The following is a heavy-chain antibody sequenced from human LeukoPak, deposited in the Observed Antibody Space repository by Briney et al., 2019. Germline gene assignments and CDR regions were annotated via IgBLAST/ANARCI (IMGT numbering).Heavy chain of an antibody. CDR2: INIYSGNT. J-gene: IGHJ4*02. Sequence: GASVKVSFQASGYTFTNYGISWVRPAPGQGLEWMAWINIYSGNTNYAQKLQGRVTVTTDRSASTAYMELRSLISDDTAVYYCARDLRSDGMAVGGYWGQGTLVTVSS. CDR3: ARDLRSDGMAVGGY. CDR1: GYTFTNYG. V-gene: IGHV1-18*01. D-gene: IGHD6-19*01.